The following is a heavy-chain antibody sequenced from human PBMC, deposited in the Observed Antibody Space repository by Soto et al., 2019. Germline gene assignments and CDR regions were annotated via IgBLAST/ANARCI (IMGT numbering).Heavy chain of an antibody. CDR3: ARDRGYYGSGSYEFDY. Sequence: SETLSLTCTVSGGSISSGGYYWSWIRQHPGKGLEWIGYIYYSGSTYYNPSLKSRVTISVDTSKNQFSLKLSSVTAADTAVYYCARDRGYYGSGSYEFDYWGQGTLVTVSS. V-gene: IGHV4-31*03. J-gene: IGHJ4*02. D-gene: IGHD3-10*01. CDR2: IYYSGST. CDR1: GGSISSGGYY.